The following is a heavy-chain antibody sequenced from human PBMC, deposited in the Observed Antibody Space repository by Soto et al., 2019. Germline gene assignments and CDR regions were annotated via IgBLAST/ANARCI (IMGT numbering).Heavy chain of an antibody. CDR3: ARDAGGVAAAGTPYYFDY. Sequence: GASVKVSCKASGYTFTSYYMHWVRQAPGQGLEWMGIINPSGGSTSYAQKFQGRVTMTRDTSTSTVYMELSSLRSEDTAVYYCARDAGGVAAAGTPYYFDYWGHGTLATVSS. J-gene: IGHJ4*01. CDR2: INPSGGST. V-gene: IGHV1-46*01. CDR1: GYTFTSYY. D-gene: IGHD6-13*01.